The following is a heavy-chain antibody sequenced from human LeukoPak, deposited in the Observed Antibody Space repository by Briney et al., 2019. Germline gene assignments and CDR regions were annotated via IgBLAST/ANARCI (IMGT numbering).Heavy chain of an antibody. Sequence: ASVKVSCKASGYTFTSYDINWVRQATGQGLEWMGWMNPNSGNTGYAQKFQGRVTITRNTPISTAYMELSSLRSEDTAVYYCARGTHYYDSSGSAGGAFDIWGQGTMVAVSS. D-gene: IGHD3-22*01. J-gene: IGHJ3*02. CDR1: GYTFTSYD. V-gene: IGHV1-8*03. CDR2: MNPNSGNT. CDR3: ARGTHYYDSSGSAGGAFDI.